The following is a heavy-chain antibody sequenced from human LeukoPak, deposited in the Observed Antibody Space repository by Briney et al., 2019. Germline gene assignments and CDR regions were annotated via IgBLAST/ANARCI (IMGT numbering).Heavy chain of an antibody. CDR3: ARLYSSSFGFWFDP. J-gene: IGHJ5*02. CDR2: ISSSGSTI. D-gene: IGHD6-6*01. Sequence: GSLRLSCAASGFTFSDYYMSWIRQAPGKGLEWVSYISSSGSTIYYADSVKGRFTISRDNAKSSLYLQMNSLRAEDTAVYYCARLYSSSFGFWFDPWGQGTLVTVSS. V-gene: IGHV3-11*01. CDR1: GFTFSDYY.